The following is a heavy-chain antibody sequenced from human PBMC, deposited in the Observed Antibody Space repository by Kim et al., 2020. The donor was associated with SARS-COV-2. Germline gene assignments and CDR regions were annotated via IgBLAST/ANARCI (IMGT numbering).Heavy chain of an antibody. V-gene: IGHV4-39*07. Sequence: GSTYYNPSLKSRVTIAVDTSKNQFSLKLSSVTAADTAVYYCARVKTLPDPWGQGTLVTVSS. J-gene: IGHJ5*02. CDR3: ARVKTLPDP. CDR2: GST.